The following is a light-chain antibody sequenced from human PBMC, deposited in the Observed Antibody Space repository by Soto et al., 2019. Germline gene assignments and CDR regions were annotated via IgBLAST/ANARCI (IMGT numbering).Light chain of an antibody. V-gene: IGKV1-5*03. CDR1: QSISSR. Sequence: DIQMTQSPSTLSASVGDRVTITCRASQSISSRLAWYQQKPGKAPKLLIYKASSLESGVPSRFSGSGSGTEFTLTISSLQPDDSATYYWQQYNSYWTFGQGTKVEIK. CDR3: QQYNSYWT. CDR2: KAS. J-gene: IGKJ1*01.